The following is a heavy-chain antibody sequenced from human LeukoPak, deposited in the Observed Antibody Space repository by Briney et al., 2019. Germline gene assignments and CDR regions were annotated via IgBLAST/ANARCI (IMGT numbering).Heavy chain of an antibody. D-gene: IGHD1-1*01. J-gene: IGHJ3*02. V-gene: IGHV1-58*01. CDR3: AVAGTDAFDI. CDR1: GFTFTSSA. CDR2: IVVGSGNT. Sequence: ASVTLSCTASGFTFTSSAVQWVRQARGQRLEWIGWIVVGSGNTNYAQKFQERVTITRDMSTSTAYVELSSLRSDDTAVYYCAVAGTDAFDIWGQGRMVTASS.